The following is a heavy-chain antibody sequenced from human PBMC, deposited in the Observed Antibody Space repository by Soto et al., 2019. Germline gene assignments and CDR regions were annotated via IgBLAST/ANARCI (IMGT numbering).Heavy chain of an antibody. D-gene: IGHD3-16*01. V-gene: IGHV1-18*01. Sequence: QVQLVQSGDEVKKPGASVKVSCKASGYIFVNYGIAWVRQAPGQGLGWMGWISPYTGNTHSATKVQGRLTMTTDTSTSTAYMDLGSLTSYDTAVYYCVMVNNYVTPTPQDVWGQGTTVTVSS. CDR3: VMVNNYVTPTPQDV. CDR2: ISPYTGNT. J-gene: IGHJ6*02. CDR1: GYIFVNYG.